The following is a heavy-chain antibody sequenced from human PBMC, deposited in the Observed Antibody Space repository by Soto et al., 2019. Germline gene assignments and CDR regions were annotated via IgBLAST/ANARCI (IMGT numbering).Heavy chain of an antibody. J-gene: IGHJ4*02. CDR1: GFTFSSYG. Sequence: QVQLVESGGGVVQPGRSLRLSCAASGFTFSSYGMHWVRQAPGKGLEWGAVISYAGDYQYYADSVKGRFTISRDNSKNKLYLQINTLRPEDTAVYFCAKSRGGSSWYEGDSWGQGTLVTVSS. CDR3: AKSRGGSSWYEGDS. CDR2: ISYAGDYQ. D-gene: IGHD6-13*01. V-gene: IGHV3-30*18.